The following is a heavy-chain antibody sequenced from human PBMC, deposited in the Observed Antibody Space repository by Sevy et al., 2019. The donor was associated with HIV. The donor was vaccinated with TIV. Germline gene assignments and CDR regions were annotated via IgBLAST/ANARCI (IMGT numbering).Heavy chain of an antibody. CDR2: IYYSGST. D-gene: IGHD3-10*01. V-gene: IGHV4-59*01. CDR1: GGSISSYY. Sequence: SETLSLTCTVSGGSISSYYWSWIRQPPGKGLEWIGYIYYSGSTNYNPSLKSRVTISVDTSKNQFSLKLSSVTAADTAVYYCARAITMVRGVIITADAFDIWGQGTMVTVSS. CDR3: ARAITMVRGVIITADAFDI. J-gene: IGHJ3*02.